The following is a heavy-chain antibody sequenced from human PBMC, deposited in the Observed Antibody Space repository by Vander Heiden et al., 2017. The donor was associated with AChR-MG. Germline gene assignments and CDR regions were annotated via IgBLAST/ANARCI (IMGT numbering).Heavy chain of an antibody. J-gene: IGHJ3*02. V-gene: IGHV3-9*01. CDR1: GFTFDDYA. D-gene: IGHD3-22*01. CDR2: SSWNSGRI. Sequence: EVQLVEAGGGLVQPGRTLRPSCAASGFTFDDYAMDWVRQAPGKCLEWGSGSSWNSGRIGYADSVKGRFTISRDNAKNSLYLQMNSLRAEDTALYYCAKDIDDSSGYYYPESAFDIWGQGTMVTVSS. CDR3: AKDIDDSSGYYYPESAFDI.